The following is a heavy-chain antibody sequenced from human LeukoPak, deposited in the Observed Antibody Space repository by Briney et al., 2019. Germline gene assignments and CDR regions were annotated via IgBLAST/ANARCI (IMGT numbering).Heavy chain of an antibody. D-gene: IGHD3-10*01. J-gene: IGHJ4*02. CDR1: GYTFTGYY. Sequence: ASVKVSCKASGYTFTGYYMHWVRQAPGQGLEWMGWINPNSGGTNYAQKFQGRVTMTRDTSISTAYMELSRLRSDDTAVYYCARASYYYGSGSYFYDYWGQGTLVTVSS. V-gene: IGHV1-2*02. CDR3: ARASYYYGSGSYFYDY. CDR2: INPNSGGT.